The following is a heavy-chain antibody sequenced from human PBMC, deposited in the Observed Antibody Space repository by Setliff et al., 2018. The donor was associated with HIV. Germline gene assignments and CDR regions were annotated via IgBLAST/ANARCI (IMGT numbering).Heavy chain of an antibody. D-gene: IGHD3-3*01. CDR3: ARTVRREFRTNVGDHYYFYMDV. CDR2: VYSNGNT. Sequence: SETLSLTCTVSGTSINSHYWSWIRQTPGKGLEWIGYVYSNGNTDYNPSLKSRVTISVDTSKNQFSLKVTSVTAADTAVYYCARTVRREFRTNVGDHYYFYMDVWGKGTTVTVSS. V-gene: IGHV4-59*11. CDR1: GTSINSHY. J-gene: IGHJ6*03.